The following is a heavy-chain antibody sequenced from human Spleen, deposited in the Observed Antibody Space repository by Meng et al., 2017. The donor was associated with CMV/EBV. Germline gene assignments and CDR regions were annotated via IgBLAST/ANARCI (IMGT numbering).Heavy chain of an antibody. Sequence: ASVKVSCKASGYTFTSYGICWVRQAPGQGLEWMGWISAYSGDTKYAERFQGRVSVTTDTSTSTAYMELRSLISDDTAVYYCARDHVVRGVYSAYWGQGTPVTVSS. D-gene: IGHD3-10*01. CDR1: GYTFTSYG. J-gene: IGHJ4*02. V-gene: IGHV1-18*01. CDR2: ISAYSGDT. CDR3: ARDHVVRGVYSAY.